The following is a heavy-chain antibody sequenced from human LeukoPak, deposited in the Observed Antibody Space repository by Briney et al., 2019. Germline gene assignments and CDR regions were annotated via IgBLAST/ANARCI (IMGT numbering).Heavy chain of an antibody. CDR1: GFTFSSYW. CDR3: ARDMGGYDFGDFDP. V-gene: IGHV3-74*01. Sequence: GGSLRLSCAASGFTFSSYWMHWVRHAPGKGLVWVSRINSDGSSTSYADSVKGRFTISRDNAKNTLYLQMNSLRAEDTAVYYCARDMGGYDFGDFDPWGQGTLVTVSS. D-gene: IGHD5-12*01. J-gene: IGHJ5*02. CDR2: INSDGSST.